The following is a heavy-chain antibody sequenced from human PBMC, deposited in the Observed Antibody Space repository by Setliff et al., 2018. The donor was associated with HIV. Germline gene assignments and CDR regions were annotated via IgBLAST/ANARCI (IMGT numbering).Heavy chain of an antibody. CDR1: GYAFTDYS. J-gene: IGHJ4*02. Sequence: GASVKVSCKTSGYAFTDYSIHGVRQARGRDLERVGRINPDSRGTNYAQTFQRRVTVTSDTSVSTAYIELSRLKSDDTAVFYCSRGVKGIATTGKYYFDYWVQGSLFTVSS. D-gene: IGHD6-13*01. CDR2: INPDSRGT. CDR3: SRGVKGIATTGKYYFDY. V-gene: IGHV1-2*06.